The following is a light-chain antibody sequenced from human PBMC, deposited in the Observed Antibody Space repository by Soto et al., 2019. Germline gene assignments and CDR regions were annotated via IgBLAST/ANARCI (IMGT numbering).Light chain of an antibody. Sequence: DIQMTQSPSTLSASVGDRVTITCRASQSISSWLAWYQQKLGRAPRLLIYDASSLESGVPSRFSGSGYGTEFTLTISSLQPDDFATYYCQQSYSTPITFGQGTRLEIK. CDR1: QSISSW. J-gene: IGKJ5*01. CDR3: QQSYSTPIT. V-gene: IGKV1-5*01. CDR2: DAS.